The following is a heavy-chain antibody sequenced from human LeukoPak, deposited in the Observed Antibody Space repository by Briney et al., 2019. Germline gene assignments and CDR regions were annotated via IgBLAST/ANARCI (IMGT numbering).Heavy chain of an antibody. D-gene: IGHD2-21*02. CDR3: AKQLQSNWFDP. J-gene: IGHJ5*02. V-gene: IGHV4-59*08. Sequence: SETLSLTCTVSGGSLSSYYWSWIRQAPGKGLEWIGYHTGTTNYNPSLKSRVSISVDTSKSQFSLNLTSVTAADTAIYYCAKQLQSNWFDPWGRGILVTVSS. CDR2: HTGTT. CDR1: GGSLSSYY.